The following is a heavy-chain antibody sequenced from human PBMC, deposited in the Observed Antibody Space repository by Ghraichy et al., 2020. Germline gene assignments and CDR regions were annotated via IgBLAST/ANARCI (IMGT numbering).Heavy chain of an antibody. Sequence: GSLRLSCAVYGGSFSGYYRSWIRQPPGKGLEWIGESNHSGSTNYNPSLKRRVTISVDTSKNQFSLKLSSVTAADTAVYYCAGSSWYVAEYFQHWGQGTLVTVSS. CDR2: SNHSGST. J-gene: IGHJ1*01. CDR1: GGSFSGYY. D-gene: IGHD6-13*01. CDR3: AGSSWYVAEYFQH. V-gene: IGHV4-34*01.